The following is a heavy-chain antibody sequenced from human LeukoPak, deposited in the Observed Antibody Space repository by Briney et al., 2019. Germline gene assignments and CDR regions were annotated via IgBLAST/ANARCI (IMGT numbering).Heavy chain of an antibody. J-gene: IGHJ4*02. V-gene: IGHV4-59*01. Sequence: SETLCLTCTVSGGSISSYYWSWIRQPPGKGLEWIGYIYYSGSTNYNPSLKSRVTISVDTSKNQFSLKLSSVTAADTAVYYCAGGLLIERTPGYSKSPIDYWGQGTLVTVSS. CDR2: IYYSGST. CDR3: AGGLLIERTPGYSKSPIDY. D-gene: IGHD5-18*01. CDR1: GGSISSYY.